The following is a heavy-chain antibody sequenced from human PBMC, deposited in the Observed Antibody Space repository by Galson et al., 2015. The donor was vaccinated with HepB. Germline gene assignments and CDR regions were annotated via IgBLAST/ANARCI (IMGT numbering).Heavy chain of an antibody. CDR1: GYTFTSYG. Sequence: SVKVSCKASGYTFTSYGISWVRQAPGQGLEWMGWISAYNGNTNYAQTLQGRVTMTTDKSTSTAYMELRRLRSDDTAVYYCARGWKSSWYHVYNWFDPCGQGTLVTVSS. CDR2: ISAYNGNT. V-gene: IGHV1-18*01. CDR3: ARGWKSSWYHVYNWFDP. D-gene: IGHD6-13*01. J-gene: IGHJ5*02.